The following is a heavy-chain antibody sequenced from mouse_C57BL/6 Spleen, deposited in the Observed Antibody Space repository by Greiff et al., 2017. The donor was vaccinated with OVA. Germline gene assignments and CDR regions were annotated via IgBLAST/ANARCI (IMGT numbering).Heavy chain of an antibody. CDR2: INYDGSST. CDR3: AREGYYLDY. CDR1: GFTFSDYY. Sequence: DVKLVESEGGLVQPGSSMKLSCTASGFTFSDYYMAWVRQVPEKGLEWVANINYDGSSTYYLDSLKSRFIISRDNAKNILYLQMSSLKSEDTATYYCAREGYYLDYWGQGTTLTVSS. J-gene: IGHJ2*01. V-gene: IGHV5-16*01.